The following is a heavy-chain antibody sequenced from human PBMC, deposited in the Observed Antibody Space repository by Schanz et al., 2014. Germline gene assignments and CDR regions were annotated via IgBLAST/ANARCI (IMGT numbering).Heavy chain of an antibody. Sequence: EGQLVESGGGLVQPGGSLRLSCAASGFMFSIEWMSWVRQAPGKGLEWVANIKPDAGEIYYVDSVNGRFTISRDNAKNSLFLQMNSLTAEDTAVYYCVREDMVRGIRAFDIWGQGTMVTVSS. V-gene: IGHV3-7*01. CDR2: IKPDAGEI. J-gene: IGHJ3*02. D-gene: IGHD3-10*01. CDR1: GFMFSIEW. CDR3: VREDMVRGIRAFDI.